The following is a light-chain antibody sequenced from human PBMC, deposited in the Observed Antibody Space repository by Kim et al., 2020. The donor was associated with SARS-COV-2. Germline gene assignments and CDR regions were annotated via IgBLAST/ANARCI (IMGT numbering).Light chain of an antibody. CDR3: QSYDSSNFWV. CDR1: SGSIASNN. CDR2: EDN. J-gene: IGLJ3*02. V-gene: IGLV6-57*03. Sequence: TVTTPSTPSSGSIASNNEQWYQQRPASAPPTVIYEDNQRPSGVPARFSGSIDSTSNSASLTTSGLQTEDEADYYCQSYDSSNFWVFGGGTQLTVL.